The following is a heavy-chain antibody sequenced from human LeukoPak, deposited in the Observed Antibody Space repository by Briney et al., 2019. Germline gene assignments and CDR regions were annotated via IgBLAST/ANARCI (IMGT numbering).Heavy chain of an antibody. D-gene: IGHD6-19*01. Sequence: PGGSLRLSCAASGFTFDDYAMHWVRQAPGKGLEWVSGISWNSGSIGYADPVKGRFTISRDNAKNSLYLQMNSLRAEDMALYYCAKDMNQYSSGWYHYWGQGTLVTVSS. V-gene: IGHV3-9*03. CDR1: GFTFDDYA. CDR3: AKDMNQYSSGWYHY. CDR2: ISWNSGSI. J-gene: IGHJ4*02.